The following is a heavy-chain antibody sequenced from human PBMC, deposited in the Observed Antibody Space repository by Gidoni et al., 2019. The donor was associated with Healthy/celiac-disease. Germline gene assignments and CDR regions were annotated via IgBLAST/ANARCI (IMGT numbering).Heavy chain of an antibody. CDR1: GFTLRSYG. CDR2: IWDDGSNK. J-gene: IGHJ4*02. CDR3: ARDPQITIASYYFDY. Sequence: QVQLVASGGGVVHTGRSLRLSCAPSGFTLRSYGMHWFRQAPGKGLEWLAVIWDDGSNKYYADSVKGRFTISRDNSKNTLYLQMNSLRAEDTAVYYCARDPQITIASYYFDYWGQGTLVTVSS. D-gene: IGHD3-3*01. V-gene: IGHV3-33*08.